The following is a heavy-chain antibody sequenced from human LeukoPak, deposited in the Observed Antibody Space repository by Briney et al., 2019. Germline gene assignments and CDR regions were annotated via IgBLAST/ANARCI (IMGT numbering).Heavy chain of an antibody. V-gene: IGHV3-7*01. D-gene: IGHD2-2*01. Sequence: GGSLRLSCVASGVTFSSYWMSWVRQAPGKGLEWLANINQDGSENYYVASVKGRFIISKDNSKNTLYLQMNSLRAEDTAVYYCAKVLVVGYCSSTSCYDGYWGQGTLVTVSS. CDR3: AKVLVVGYCSSTSCYDGY. CDR2: INQDGSEN. CDR1: GVTFSSYW. J-gene: IGHJ4*02.